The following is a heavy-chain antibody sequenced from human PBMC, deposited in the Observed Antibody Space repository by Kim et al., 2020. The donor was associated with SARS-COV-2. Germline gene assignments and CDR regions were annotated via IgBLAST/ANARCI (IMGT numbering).Heavy chain of an antibody. Sequence: SPSFQGQVTISADKSISTAYLQWSSLKASDIAMYYCARGVRGVGLYYFDYWGQGTLVTVSS. J-gene: IGHJ4*02. CDR3: ARGVRGVGLYYFDY. D-gene: IGHD3-10*01. V-gene: IGHV5-51*01.